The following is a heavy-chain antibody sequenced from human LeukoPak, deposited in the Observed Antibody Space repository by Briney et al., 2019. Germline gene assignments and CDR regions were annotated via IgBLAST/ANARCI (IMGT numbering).Heavy chain of an antibody. CDR1: GFTFSSYA. V-gene: IGHV3-23*01. J-gene: IGHJ4*02. CDR2: ISGSGGST. CDR3: AKDRVPSQLLWFGELAYYFDY. Sequence: GGSLRLSCAASGFTFSSYAMSWVRQAPGKGLEWVSAISGSGGSTYYADSVKGRFTISRDNSKNTLYLQMNSLRAEDTAVYYCAKDRVPSQLLWFGELAYYFDYWGQGTLVTVSS. D-gene: IGHD3-10*01.